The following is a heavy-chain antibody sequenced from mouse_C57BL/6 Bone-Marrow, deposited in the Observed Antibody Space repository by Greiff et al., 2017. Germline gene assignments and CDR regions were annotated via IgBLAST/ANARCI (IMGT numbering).Heavy chain of an antibody. CDR1: GYTFTDYY. CDR2: INPNNGGA. V-gene: IGHV1-26*01. Sequence: EVQLQHSGPELVKPGASVSISCKASGYTFTDYYMHWVKQTHGKSLEWIGDINPNNGGASYNQKFNGKATLTVDKSSSTAYMELRSLTSEASAVYYCARSGNWDEYFDGWGTGTTVTVSA. CDR3: ARSGNWDEYFDG. D-gene: IGHD4-1*01. J-gene: IGHJ1*03.